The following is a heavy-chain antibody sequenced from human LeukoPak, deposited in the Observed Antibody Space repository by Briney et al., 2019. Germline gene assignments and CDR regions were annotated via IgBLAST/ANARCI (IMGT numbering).Heavy chain of an antibody. CDR2: ISYDGSNK. V-gene: IGHV3-30-3*01. Sequence: QSGGSLRLSCAASGFTFSSYAMHWVRQAPGKGLEWVAVISYDGSNKYYADSVKGRFTISRDTSKNTLYLQMNSLKAEDTAVYYCARGLGYCSSTSCSGTFDIWGQGTMVTVSS. J-gene: IGHJ3*02. D-gene: IGHD2-2*01. CDR1: GFTFSSYA. CDR3: ARGLGYCSSTSCSGTFDI.